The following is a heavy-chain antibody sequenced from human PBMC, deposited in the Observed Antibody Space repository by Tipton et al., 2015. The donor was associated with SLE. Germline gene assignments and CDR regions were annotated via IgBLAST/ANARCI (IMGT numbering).Heavy chain of an antibody. CDR1: GGSISSSNW. Sequence: TLSLTCAVYGGSISSSNWWSWVRQPPGKGLEWIGEIYHSGSTNYNPSLKSRVTISVDKSKNQFSLKLGSVTAADTAVYYCARVAPAAIGWFDPWGQGTLVTVSS. J-gene: IGHJ5*02. V-gene: IGHV4-4*02. D-gene: IGHD2-2*01. CDR2: IYHSGST. CDR3: ARVAPAAIGWFDP.